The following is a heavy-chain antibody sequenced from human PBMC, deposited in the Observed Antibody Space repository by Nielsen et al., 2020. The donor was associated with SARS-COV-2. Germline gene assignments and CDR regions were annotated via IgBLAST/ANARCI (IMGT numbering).Heavy chain of an antibody. J-gene: IGHJ4*02. V-gene: IGHV4-34*01. CDR2: INHSGDT. CDR1: GGSLTAYY. D-gene: IGHD2-21*01. Sequence: SETLSLTCAVHGGSLTAYYWSWIRQPPGKGLEWIGEINHSGDTNNNPSLRSRVTVSRDTSKNQFSLKLSSVTAADTAVYYCARAVVPRYYLDYWGQGTLVSVSS. CDR3: ARAVVPRYYLDY.